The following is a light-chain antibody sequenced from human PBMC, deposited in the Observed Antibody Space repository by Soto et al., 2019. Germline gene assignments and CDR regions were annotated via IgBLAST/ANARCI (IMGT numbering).Light chain of an antibody. CDR1: SSDVGGYHY. V-gene: IGLV2-14*03. Sequence: QSALTQPTSVSGSPGQSITIPCTGTSSDVGGYHYVSWYQQYPGKAPKLVIFDVTNRPSGVSHRFSGAKSGNTASLTISGLQTEDEGTYYCSSYTLNPSPQWVFGGGTKLTVL. J-gene: IGLJ3*02. CDR3: SSYTLNPSPQWV. CDR2: DVT.